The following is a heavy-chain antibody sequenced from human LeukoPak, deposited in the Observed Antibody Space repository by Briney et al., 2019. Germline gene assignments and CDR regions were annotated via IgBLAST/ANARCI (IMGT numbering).Heavy chain of an antibody. J-gene: IGHJ4*02. CDR3: ARGLGYGSGPVDH. CDR1: GFTVSTNS. D-gene: IGHD3-10*01. V-gene: IGHV3-53*01. CDR2: IYSDGTT. Sequence: PGGSLKLSCEASGFTVSTNSITWVRQAPGKGLKWVSVIYSDGTTYYADSVKGRFAISRDNSKNTVYLQMNSLRAEDTAVYYCARGLGYGSGPVDHWGQGTLVTLSS.